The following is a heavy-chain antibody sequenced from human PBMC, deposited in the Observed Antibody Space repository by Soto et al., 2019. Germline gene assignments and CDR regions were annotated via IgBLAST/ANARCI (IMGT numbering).Heavy chain of an antibody. Sequence: QVQLVQSGAEVKKPGASVKVSCKASGYSHDSYYMHWVRQAPGQGLEWMGIINPSGGSTSYAQKFQGRVTMTRDTSTSTVYMELSSLRSEDTAVYYCASEYSSSSRYGMDVWGQGTTFTVSS. CDR2: INPSGGST. D-gene: IGHD6-6*01. CDR1: GYSHDSYY. CDR3: ASEYSSSSRYGMDV. V-gene: IGHV1-46*02. J-gene: IGHJ6*02.